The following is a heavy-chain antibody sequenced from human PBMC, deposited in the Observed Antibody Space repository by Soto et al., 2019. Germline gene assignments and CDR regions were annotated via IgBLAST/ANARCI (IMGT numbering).Heavy chain of an antibody. J-gene: IGHJ6*02. Sequence: PSETLSLTCSVSGASITGGGYFWTWVRQHPARGLEWIGYIYYSGHDHYNPSLGSRVTISVDTSNNQFSLKLSSMTAADTAVYYCARGHYQFYAMDVWGQGTPVTVSS. CDR3: ARGHYQFYAMDV. V-gene: IGHV4-31*03. CDR2: IYYSGHD. CDR1: GASITGGGYF.